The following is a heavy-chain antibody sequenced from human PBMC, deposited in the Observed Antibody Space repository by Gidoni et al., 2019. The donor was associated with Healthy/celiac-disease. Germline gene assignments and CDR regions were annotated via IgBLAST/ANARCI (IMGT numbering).Heavy chain of an antibody. CDR2: ISYDGSNK. CDR1: GFTCSSYA. V-gene: IGHV3-30-3*01. J-gene: IGHJ4*02. D-gene: IGHD3-10*01. Sequence: QVQLVESGGGVVQPGRSLRLSCAASGFTCSSYAMHWVRQAPGKGLEWVAVISYDGSNKYYADSVKGRFTISRDNSKNTLYLQMNSLRAEDTAVYYCARGGLWFGELLNYWGQGTLVTVSS. CDR3: ARGGLWFGELLNY.